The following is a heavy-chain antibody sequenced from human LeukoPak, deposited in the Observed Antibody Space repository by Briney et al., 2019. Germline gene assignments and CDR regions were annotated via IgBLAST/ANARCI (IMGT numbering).Heavy chain of an antibody. J-gene: IGHJ5*02. CDR2: ISSSSSYI. CDR3: ARHRATLNRFDP. D-gene: IGHD5-12*01. V-gene: IGHV3-21*01. CDR1: GFTFSSFT. Sequence: GGSLRLSCAASGFTFSSFTMNWVRQAPGKGLEWISSISSSSSYIYSADSVKGRFTISRDNARNSLYLRMNSMRAEDTAVYYCARHRATLNRFDPWGQGTLVTVSS.